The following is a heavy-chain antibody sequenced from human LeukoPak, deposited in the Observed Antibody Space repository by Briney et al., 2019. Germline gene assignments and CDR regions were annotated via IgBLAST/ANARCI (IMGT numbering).Heavy chain of an antibody. CDR3: ARDGSGWSVDY. D-gene: IGHD6-19*01. J-gene: IGHJ4*02. CDR1: GFTLSSYW. Sequence: PGGSLRLSCAASGFTLSSYWMHWVRQAPGRGLVWVSRINSDGSSTTYADSVKGRFTISRDNAENTLYLQRNSLRAEDTAVYFCARDGSGWSVDYWGQGILVTVPS. CDR2: INSDGSST. V-gene: IGHV3-74*01.